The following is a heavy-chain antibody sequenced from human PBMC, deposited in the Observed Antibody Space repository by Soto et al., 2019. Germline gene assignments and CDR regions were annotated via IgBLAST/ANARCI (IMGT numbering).Heavy chain of an antibody. CDR2: ISYGGSNK. CDR1: GFTFANYA. V-gene: IGHV3-30*04. CDR3: AKDPPGNVGSDFDY. J-gene: IGHJ4*02. D-gene: IGHD3-10*01. Sequence: PGGSLRLSCTASGFTFANYATHWVRQAPGKGLEWVAVISYGGSNKYYADAVKGRFTISRDNSKNTLYLQMNSLRAEDTAVYYCAKDPPGNVGSDFDYWGQGTLVTVSS.